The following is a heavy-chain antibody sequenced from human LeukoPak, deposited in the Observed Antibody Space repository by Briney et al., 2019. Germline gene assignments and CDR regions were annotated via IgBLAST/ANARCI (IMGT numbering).Heavy chain of an antibody. CDR2: IRSDGSNK. V-gene: IGHV3-30*02. D-gene: IGHD6-19*01. Sequence: GGSLRLSCAASGFTFSSYAMNWVRQAPGKGLKWVAFIRSDGSNKYYADSVKGRFTISRDNSKNTLYLQMNSLRAEDTAVYYCARILSSAWGELGYWGQGTLVTVSS. CDR3: ARILSSAWGELGY. CDR1: GFTFSSYA. J-gene: IGHJ4*02.